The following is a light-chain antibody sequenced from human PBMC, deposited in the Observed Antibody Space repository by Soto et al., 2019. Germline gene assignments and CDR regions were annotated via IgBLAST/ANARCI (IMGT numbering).Light chain of an antibody. V-gene: IGLV2-14*01. CDR2: EVS. Sequence: QSALTQPAPVSGSPGQSITISCTGTRGDVGGYNYVSWYQQHPGKAPKLMIYEVSNRPSGVSNRFSGSKSGNTASLTISGLQAEDEADYYCSSYTSSSTVVFGGGTKVTVL. CDR1: RGDVGGYNY. CDR3: SSYTSSSTVV. J-gene: IGLJ2*01.